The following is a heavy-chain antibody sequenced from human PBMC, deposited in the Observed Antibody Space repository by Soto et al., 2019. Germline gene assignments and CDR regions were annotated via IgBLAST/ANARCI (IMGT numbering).Heavy chain of an antibody. CDR2: IRSKPNNYAT. Sequence: EVQLVESGGGLVQPGGSLKLSCAASGFTFSGSAMHWVRQASGKGLEWVGRIRSKPNNYATAYAASVKGRFTISRDDSKNTAYLQMNSLQTEDTAVYYCTRYAEYYYYYMDVWGKGTTVTVSS. J-gene: IGHJ6*03. CDR3: TRYAEYYYYYMDV. CDR1: GFTFSGSA. V-gene: IGHV3-73*01.